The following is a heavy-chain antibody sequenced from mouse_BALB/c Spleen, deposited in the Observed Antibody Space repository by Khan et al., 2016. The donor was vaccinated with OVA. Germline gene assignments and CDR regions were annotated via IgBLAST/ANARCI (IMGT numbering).Heavy chain of an antibody. J-gene: IGHJ4*01. CDR3: ARSLYYSYGYALDC. D-gene: IGHD2-14*01. V-gene: IGHV3-2*02. CDR1: GYAITSDYA. Sequence: EVQLQESGPGLVKPSQSLSLTCTVTGYAITSDYAWNWIRQFPGNKLEWMGYISSTGSTRYNPSLKSRISINRDTSKNQFFLQLKSVTTEDTATYYCARSLYYSYGYALDCWGRGTSVTVSS. CDR2: ISSTGST.